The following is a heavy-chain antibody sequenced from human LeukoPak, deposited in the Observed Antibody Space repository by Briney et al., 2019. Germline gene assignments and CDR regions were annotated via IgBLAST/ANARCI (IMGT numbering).Heavy chain of an antibody. CDR2: TSSDLNVK. J-gene: IGHJ4*02. V-gene: IGHV3-30-3*01. D-gene: IGHD3-22*01. CDR3: ARDRGPVVVLDY. Sequence: GGSLGLSCAASGFTFRNYVIHWVRQAPGKGLEWVAVTSSDLNVKLYADSVKGRFTISRDNAKNSLYLQMNSLRAEDTAVYYCARDRGPVVVLDYWGQGTLVTVSS. CDR1: GFTFRNYV.